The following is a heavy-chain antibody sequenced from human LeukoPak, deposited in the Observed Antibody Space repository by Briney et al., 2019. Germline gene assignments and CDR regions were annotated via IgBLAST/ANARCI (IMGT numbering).Heavy chain of an antibody. CDR1: GFTFSSYA. D-gene: IGHD4-23*01. CDR2: ISGSGGST. CDR3: AEALDYGGNPYYYGMDV. J-gene: IGHJ6*02. Sequence: GGSLRLSCAASGFTFSSYAMSWVRQAPGKGLEWVSAISGSGGSTYYADSVKGRFTISRDNSKNTLYLQMNSLRAEDTAVYYCAEALDYGGNPYYYGMDVWGQGTTVTVSS. V-gene: IGHV3-23*01.